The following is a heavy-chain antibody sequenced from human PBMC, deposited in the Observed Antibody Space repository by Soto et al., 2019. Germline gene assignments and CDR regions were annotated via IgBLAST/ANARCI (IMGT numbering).Heavy chain of an antibody. CDR2: IIPILGIA. V-gene: IGHV1-69*02. CDR3: ARRNSYGCDY. CDR1: GGTFSSYT. J-gene: IGHJ4*02. D-gene: IGHD5-18*01. Sequence: ASVKVSCKASGGTFSSYTISCVRQAPGQGLEWLGRIIPILGIANYAQKFQGRVTIPADKSTSTAYMEVSTLRFEDTAVYDCARRNSYGCDYWGQGTLVTVSA.